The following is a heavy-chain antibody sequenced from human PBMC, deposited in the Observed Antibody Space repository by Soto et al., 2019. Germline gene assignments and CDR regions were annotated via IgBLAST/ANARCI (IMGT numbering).Heavy chain of an antibody. D-gene: IGHD6-19*01. CDR3: ASWLIREHAFDI. J-gene: IGHJ3*02. CDR1: GYTFTSYG. CDR2: ISAYNGNT. Sequence: ASVKVSCKASGYTFTSYGISWVRQAPGQGLEWMGWISAYNGNTNYAQKLQGRVTMTTDTSTSTAYMELRSLRPDDTAVYYCASWLIREHAFDIWGLGTMVTVSS. V-gene: IGHV1-18*01.